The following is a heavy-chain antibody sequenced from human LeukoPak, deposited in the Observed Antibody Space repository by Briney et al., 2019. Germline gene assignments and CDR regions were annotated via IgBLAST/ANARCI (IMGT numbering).Heavy chain of an antibody. Sequence: GASVKVSCKASGYTFTSNYIHWVREAPGQGLEWMGMIYPRDGSTSYAQKFQGRVTVTRDTSTSTVHMELGGLRSEDPAVYYCARHQEGFDYWGQGTLVTVSS. J-gene: IGHJ4*02. CDR2: IYPRDGST. CDR1: GYTFTSNY. CDR3: ARHQEGFDY. V-gene: IGHV1-46*01.